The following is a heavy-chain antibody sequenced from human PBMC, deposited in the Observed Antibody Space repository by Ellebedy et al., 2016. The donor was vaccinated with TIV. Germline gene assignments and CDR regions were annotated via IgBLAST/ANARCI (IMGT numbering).Heavy chain of an antibody. CDR1: GYTFTSYG. CDR2: ISAYNGNT. Sequence: ASVKVSCKASGYTFTSYGISWVRQAPGQGLEWMGWISAYNGNTNYAQKFQGRVTMTRDTSISTAYMELSRLRSDDTAVYYCARGEAVAGTSDYWGQGTLVTVSS. CDR3: ARGEAVAGTSDY. D-gene: IGHD6-19*01. J-gene: IGHJ4*02. V-gene: IGHV1-18*01.